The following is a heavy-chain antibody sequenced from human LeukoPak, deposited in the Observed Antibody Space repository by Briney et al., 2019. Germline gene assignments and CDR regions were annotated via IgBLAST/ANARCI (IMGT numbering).Heavy chain of an antibody. Sequence: ASVKVSCKASGYTFTSYDINWVRQATGQGLEWMGWMNPNSGNTGYAQKFQGRVTMTRNTSISTAYMELSSLRSEDTAVYYCAXXXXGTAMAYYYYYYMDVWGKGTTVTISS. J-gene: IGHJ6*03. CDR2: MNPNSGNT. CDR3: AXXXXGTAMAYYYYYYMDV. V-gene: IGHV1-8*01. CDR1: GYTFTSYD. D-gene: IGHD5-18*01.